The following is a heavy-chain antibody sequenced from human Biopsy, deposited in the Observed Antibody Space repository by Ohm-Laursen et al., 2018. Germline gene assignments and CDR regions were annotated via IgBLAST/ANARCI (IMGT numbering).Heavy chain of an antibody. D-gene: IGHD2-2*01. CDR1: TGTFNSYG. V-gene: IGHV1-69*11. CDR2: IIPILRTT. Sequence: SSVKISCKAPTGTFNSYGIIWVRQAPGQGLEWMGRIIPILRTTAYAQTFLGRVTITADSPTSTVDMELTSLTSDDTAVYFCAREAIGYQLPCDDWGQGTLVTVSS. CDR3: AREAIGYQLPCDD. J-gene: IGHJ4*02.